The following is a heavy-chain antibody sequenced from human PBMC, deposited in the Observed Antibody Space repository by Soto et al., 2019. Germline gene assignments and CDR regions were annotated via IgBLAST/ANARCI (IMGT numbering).Heavy chain of an antibody. V-gene: IGHV4-4*08. CDR3: ARGSVDTVDSSGFYEY. CDR1: GSYIRRYY. Sequence: SDTLFLGCRASGSYIRRYYGNWIWQAPGKGLEWIGYVYTSDYTSYNPSLKSRLTISVDTSKSQFSLKLTSVTAAVRAVYYCARGSVDTVDSSGFYEYWGQGTPVTVSS. J-gene: IGHJ4*02. D-gene: IGHD3-22*01. CDR2: VYTSDYT.